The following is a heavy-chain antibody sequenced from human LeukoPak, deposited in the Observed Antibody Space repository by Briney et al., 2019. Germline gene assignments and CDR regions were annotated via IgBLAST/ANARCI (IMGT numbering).Heavy chain of an antibody. D-gene: IGHD4-11*01. CDR1: GFTVSSHY. CDR2: ISSSSTI. V-gene: IGHV3-69-1*01. Sequence: GGSLRLSCAASGFTVSSHYMSWVRQAPGKGLEWVSYISSSSTIYYADSVKGRFTISRDNAKNSLFLQMNSLRAEDTAVYYCARDLVTMRAFDIWGQGTMVTVSS. CDR3: ARDLVTMRAFDI. J-gene: IGHJ3*02.